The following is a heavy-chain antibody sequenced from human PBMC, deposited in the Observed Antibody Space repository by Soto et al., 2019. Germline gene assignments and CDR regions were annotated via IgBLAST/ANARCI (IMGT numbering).Heavy chain of an antibody. CDR2: ISGSGGST. CDR3: AKDSPYYYDSSGYYDY. J-gene: IGHJ4*02. Sequence: LRLSCAASGFTFSSYAMSWVRQAPGKGLEWVSAISGSGGSTYYADSVKGRFTISRDNSKNTLYLQMNSLRAEDTAVYYCAKDSPYYYDSSGYYDYWGQGTLVTVSS. D-gene: IGHD3-22*01. CDR1: GFTFSSYA. V-gene: IGHV3-23*01.